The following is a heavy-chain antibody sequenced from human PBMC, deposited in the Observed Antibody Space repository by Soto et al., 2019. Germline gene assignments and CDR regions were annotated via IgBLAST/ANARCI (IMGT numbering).Heavy chain of an antibody. D-gene: IGHD2-8*01. V-gene: IGHV4-34*01. CDR2: INHSGST. CDR3: ARGHEDIVLMVYASLYGMDV. CDR1: GGSISSYY. Sequence: PSETLSLTCTVSGGSISSYYWSWIRQPPGKGLEWIGEINHSGSTNYNPSLKSRVTISVDTSKNQFSLKLSSVTAADTAVYYCARGHEDIVLMVYASLYGMDVWGQGTTVTVSS. J-gene: IGHJ6*02.